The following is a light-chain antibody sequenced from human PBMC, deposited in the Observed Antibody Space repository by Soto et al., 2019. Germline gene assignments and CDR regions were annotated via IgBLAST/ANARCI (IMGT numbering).Light chain of an antibody. CDR3: SSYTSSSTLEVV. CDR2: DVS. V-gene: IGLV2-14*01. Sequence: QSALTQPASVSGSPGQSITISCTGTSSDVGGHNYVSWYQQYPGKAPKLMIYDVSNRPSGVSNRFSGSKSGNTASLTISGLQAEDEADYYCSSYTSSSTLEVVFGGGTKVTVL. CDR1: SSDVGGHNY. J-gene: IGLJ2*01.